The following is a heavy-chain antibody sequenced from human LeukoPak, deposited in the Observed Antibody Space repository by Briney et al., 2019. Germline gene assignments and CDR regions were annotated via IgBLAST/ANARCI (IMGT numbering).Heavy chain of an antibody. Sequence: GGSLRLSCAASGFTFIIYAMSSVRQAPGKRLEWVSDISGSSSHTMDADSVRGRFTISRDNTRNTLYLHMNSLRAEDTALYYCAKEHDYSNAAPEWGFDSWGQGNLVTVSS. D-gene: IGHD3-3*01. CDR3: AKEHDYSNAAPEWGFDS. V-gene: IGHV3-23*01. J-gene: IGHJ4*02. CDR1: GFTFIIYA. CDR2: ISGSSSHT.